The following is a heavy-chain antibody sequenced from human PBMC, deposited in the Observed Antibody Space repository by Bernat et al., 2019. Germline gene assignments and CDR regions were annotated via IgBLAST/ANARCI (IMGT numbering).Heavy chain of an antibody. D-gene: IGHD3-10*01. CDR3: ARDQGYYGSGAYGMDV. J-gene: IGHJ6*02. CDR2: IWYDGSNK. CDR1: GFTFSSYG. Sequence: QVQLVESGGGVVQPGRSLRLSCAASGFTFSSYGMHWVRQAPGKGLEWVAVIWYDGSNKYYADSVQGRFTISRDNSKNTLYLQMNILRAEDTAVYSCARDQGYYGSGAYGMDVWGQGTTVTVSS. V-gene: IGHV3-33*01.